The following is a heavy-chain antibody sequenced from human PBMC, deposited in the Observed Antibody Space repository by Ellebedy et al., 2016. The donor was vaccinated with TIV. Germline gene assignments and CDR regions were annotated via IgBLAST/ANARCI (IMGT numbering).Heavy chain of an antibody. V-gene: IGHV3-7*01. D-gene: IGHD3-16*01. J-gene: IGHJ4*02. CDR1: GFTFNTYT. CDR2: IGPGGSEK. Sequence: GESLKISXAASGFTFNTYTLSWVRHAPRKGLEWVASIGPGGSEKLYVDSVKGRFTISRDNARNSLYLQMNSLRGEDTAVYFCVEGGSYHDYWGQGTLVSVSS. CDR3: VEGGSYHDY.